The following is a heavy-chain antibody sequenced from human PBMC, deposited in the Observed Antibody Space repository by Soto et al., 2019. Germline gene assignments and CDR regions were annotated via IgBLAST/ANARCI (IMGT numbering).Heavy chain of an antibody. Sequence: QVQLVQSGAEVKKPGSSVKVSCKASGGTFSSYAISWVRQAPGQGLEWMGGIIPIFGTANYAQKFQGRVTITADESTSPAYMEVSSLRSEDTAVHYCARDSKWELPHYGMDVWGQGTTVTVSS. CDR1: GGTFSSYA. D-gene: IGHD1-26*01. CDR2: IIPIFGTA. CDR3: ARDSKWELPHYGMDV. J-gene: IGHJ6*02. V-gene: IGHV1-69*01.